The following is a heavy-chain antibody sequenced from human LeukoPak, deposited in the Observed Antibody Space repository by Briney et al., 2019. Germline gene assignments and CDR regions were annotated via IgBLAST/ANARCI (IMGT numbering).Heavy chain of an antibody. CDR3: ARLEMYNYDSSGYYLGGYFDY. CDR2: ISAYSGDT. V-gene: IGHV1-18*01. Sequence: ASVKVSCKTSGYNFNNYGISWVRQAPGQGLEWMGWISAYSGDTNYAQKLQGRVTMTTDTSTSTAYMELRSLRSDDTAVYYCARLEMYNYDSSGYYLGGYFDYWGRGTLVTVSS. J-gene: IGHJ4*02. CDR1: GYNFNNYG. D-gene: IGHD3-22*01.